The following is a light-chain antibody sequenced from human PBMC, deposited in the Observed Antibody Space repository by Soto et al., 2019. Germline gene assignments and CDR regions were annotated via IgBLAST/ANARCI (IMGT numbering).Light chain of an antibody. CDR1: QSVTSSY. J-gene: IGKJ3*01. V-gene: IGKV3-20*01. Sequence: EIVLTQSPGTLSLSPGERAILTCRASQSVTSSYLAWYQQRPGQAPRLLMYAASSRATGIPDRFSGSGSGTEFTLTISRLEPEDFAMYYCHQYGSSPLTFGPGTKVDIK. CDR3: HQYGSSPLT. CDR2: AAS.